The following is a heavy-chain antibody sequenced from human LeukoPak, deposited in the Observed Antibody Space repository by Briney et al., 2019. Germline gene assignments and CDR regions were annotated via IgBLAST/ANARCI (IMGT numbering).Heavy chain of an antibody. CDR3: ARGDYVWGSYRRYFDY. V-gene: IGHV4-34*01. Sequence: SETLSLTCAVYGGSFSGNYWSWIRQPPGKGLEWSGEINHSGSTNYNPSLKSRVTISVDTSKNQFSLKLSSVTAADTAVYYCARGDYVWGSYRRYFDYWGQGTLVTVSS. CDR1: GGSFSGNY. J-gene: IGHJ4*02. D-gene: IGHD3-16*02. CDR2: INHSGST.